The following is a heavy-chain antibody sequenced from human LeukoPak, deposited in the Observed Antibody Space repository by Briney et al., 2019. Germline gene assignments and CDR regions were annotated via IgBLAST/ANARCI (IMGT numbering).Heavy chain of an antibody. CDR2: INHSGST. J-gene: IGHJ4*02. CDR3: AREEGATQDAN. Sequence: SETLSLTCAVYGGSFSGYYWSWIRQPPGKGLEWIGEINHSGSTNYNPSLKSRVTISVDTSKNQFSLKLSSVTAADTAVYYCAREEGATQDANWGQGTLVSVSS. V-gene: IGHV4-34*01. D-gene: IGHD1-26*01. CDR1: GGSFSGYY.